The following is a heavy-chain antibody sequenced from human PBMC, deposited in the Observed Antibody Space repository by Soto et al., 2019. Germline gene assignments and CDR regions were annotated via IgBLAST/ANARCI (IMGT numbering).Heavy chain of an antibody. CDR2: ISYDGSNE. J-gene: IGHJ5*02. Sequence: QVQLVESGGGVVQPGRSLRLSCSASGFAFSSYGMHWVRQAPGKGLEWVTVISYDGSNEYYADSVKGRFTISRDNSNSTVYLQMNSLRAEHTAVYYCAKAGAATGLLDPWGQGTLVTVSS. V-gene: IGHV3-30*18. D-gene: IGHD6-13*01. CDR1: GFAFSSYG. CDR3: AKAGAATGLLDP.